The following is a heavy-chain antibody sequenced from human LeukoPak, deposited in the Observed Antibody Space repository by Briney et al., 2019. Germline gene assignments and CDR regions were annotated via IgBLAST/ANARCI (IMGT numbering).Heavy chain of an antibody. D-gene: IGHD3-10*01. V-gene: IGHV3-23*01. Sequence: GGSLRLSCAASGFTFSSYAMSWVRQAPGKGLEWVSAISGSGGSTYYADSVKGRFTISRDNSKNTLYLQMNSLRAEDTAVYYCAKNDSTAEWFGELGGYWGQGTLVTVSS. CDR2: ISGSGGST. CDR1: GFTFSSYA. J-gene: IGHJ4*02. CDR3: AKNDSTAEWFGELGGY.